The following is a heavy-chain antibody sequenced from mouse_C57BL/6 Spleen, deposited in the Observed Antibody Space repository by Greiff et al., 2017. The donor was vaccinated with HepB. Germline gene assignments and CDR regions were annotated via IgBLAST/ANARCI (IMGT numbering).Heavy chain of an antibody. J-gene: IGHJ3*01. CDR2: INPNNGGT. D-gene: IGHD2-4*01. Sequence: VQLKQSGPELVKPGASVKIPCKASGYTFTDYNMDWVKQSHGKSLEWIGDINPNNGGTIYNQKFKGKATLTVDKSSSTAYMELRSLTSEDTAVYYCARSYYDYTFAYWGQGTLVTVSA. CDR3: ARSYYDYTFAY. V-gene: IGHV1-18*01. CDR1: GYTFTDYN.